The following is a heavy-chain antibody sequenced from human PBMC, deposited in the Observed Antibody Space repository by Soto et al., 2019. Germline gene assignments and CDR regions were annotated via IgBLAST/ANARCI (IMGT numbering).Heavy chain of an antibody. V-gene: IGHV4-59*01. CDR3: ARAGGYGIDY. CDR1: GGSISGYY. J-gene: IGHJ4*02. Sequence: PSETLSLTCTVSGGSISGYYWSWIRQPPGKGLEWIGYIYYSESANYNPSLKSRVTISVDTSKTQFSLKLSSVTAADTAVYYCARAGGYGIDYWGQGTLVTVSS. CDR2: IYYSESA. D-gene: IGHD5-12*01.